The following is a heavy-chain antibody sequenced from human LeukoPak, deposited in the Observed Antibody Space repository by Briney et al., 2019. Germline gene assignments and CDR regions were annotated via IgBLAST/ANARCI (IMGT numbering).Heavy chain of an antibody. J-gene: IGHJ6*03. V-gene: IGHV3-20*04. CDR3: ARVRGRYYYYYYMDV. D-gene: IGHD1-26*01. CDR2: INSNGGST. CDR1: GFTFDDYG. Sequence: GGSLRLSCAASGFTFDDYGMSWVRQAPGKGLEWVSGINSNGGSTGYADSVKGRFTISRDNAKNSLYLQMNSLRAEDTALYYCARVRGRYYYYYYMDVWGKGTTVTVSS.